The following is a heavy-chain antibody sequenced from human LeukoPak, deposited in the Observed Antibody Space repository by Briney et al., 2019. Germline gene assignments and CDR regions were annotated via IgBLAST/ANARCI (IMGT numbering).Heavy chain of an antibody. J-gene: IGHJ4*02. Sequence: GGSLRLSCAASGFNFRSFAMSWVRQAPGQGPEWVSTVSGATDRTYHADSVKGRFSISRDNPKNTLYLRMNSLRAEDTAVYYCAKRRSEWELPSFDYWGQGTLVTVSS. CDR3: AKRRSEWELPSFDY. CDR1: GFNFRSFA. V-gene: IGHV3-23*01. D-gene: IGHD1-26*01. CDR2: VSGATDRT.